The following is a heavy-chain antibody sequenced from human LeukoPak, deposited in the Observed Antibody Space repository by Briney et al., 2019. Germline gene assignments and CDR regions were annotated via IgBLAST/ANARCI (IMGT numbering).Heavy chain of an antibody. CDR3: ARGRITMVRGVGGYYYYGMDV. V-gene: IGHV4-34*01. D-gene: IGHD3-10*01. CDR1: GGSFSGYY. Sequence: SETLSLTCAVYGGSFSGYYWSWIRQLPGKGLEWIGEINHSGSTNYNPSLKSRVTISVDTSKNQFSLKLSSVTAADTAVYYCARGRITMVRGVGGYYYYGMDVWGKGTTVTVSS. CDR2: INHSGST. J-gene: IGHJ6*04.